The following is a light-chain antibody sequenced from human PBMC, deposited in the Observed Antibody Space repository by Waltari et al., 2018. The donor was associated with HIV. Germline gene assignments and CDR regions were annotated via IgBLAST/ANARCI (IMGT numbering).Light chain of an antibody. CDR1: QSLLYRSDNKNY. J-gene: IGKJ4*01. Sequence: DIVMTQSPDSLAVSLGERATINCKSSQSLLYRSDNKNYLAWYQQKHGQPPKLLIYWASTRESGVPDRFSGSGSGTEFTLTINSLQAEDVAVYYCQQYYSTLALTFGGGTKVEIK. V-gene: IGKV4-1*01. CDR2: WAS. CDR3: QQYYSTLALT.